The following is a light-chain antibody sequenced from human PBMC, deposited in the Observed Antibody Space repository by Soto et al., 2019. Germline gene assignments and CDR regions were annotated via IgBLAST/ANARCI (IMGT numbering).Light chain of an antibody. CDR1: QSISDS. V-gene: IGKV1-5*03. CDR3: QHYDSYSYN. Sequence: DIQMTQSPSTLSAYVGDRVTITCRASQSISDSLAWYQQKPGKAPKLLIYKASILESGVPSRFSGSGSGTEFTLTINRLQPDDFATYFCQHYDSYSYNFGQGTKVEIK. CDR2: KAS. J-gene: IGKJ2*01.